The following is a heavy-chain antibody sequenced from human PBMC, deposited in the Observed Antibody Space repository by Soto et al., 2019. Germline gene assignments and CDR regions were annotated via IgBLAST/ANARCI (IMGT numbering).Heavy chain of an antibody. CDR3: ARGVAGPLHWFDP. Sequence: ASVKVSCKASGYTFTSYAMHWVHQAPGQRLEWMGWINAGNGNTKYSQKFQGRVTITGDTSASTAYMELSSLRSEDTAVYYCARGVAGPLHWFDPWGQGTLVTVSS. CDR1: GYTFTSYA. V-gene: IGHV1-3*01. CDR2: INAGNGNT. D-gene: IGHD6-19*01. J-gene: IGHJ5*02.